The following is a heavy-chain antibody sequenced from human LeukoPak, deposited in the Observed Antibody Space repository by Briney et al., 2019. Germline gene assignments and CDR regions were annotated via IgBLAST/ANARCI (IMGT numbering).Heavy chain of an antibody. Sequence: PGGSLRLSCAASGFTFSSYAMSWVRQAPGKGLEWVSAISGSGGSTYYADSVKGRFTISRDNSKNTLYLQMNSLRAEDTAVYYCAKLGYYGSSGYIDYWGQGTLVTVSS. CDR2: ISGSGGST. CDR1: GFTFSSYA. J-gene: IGHJ4*02. CDR3: AKLGYYGSSGYIDY. V-gene: IGHV3-23*01. D-gene: IGHD3-22*01.